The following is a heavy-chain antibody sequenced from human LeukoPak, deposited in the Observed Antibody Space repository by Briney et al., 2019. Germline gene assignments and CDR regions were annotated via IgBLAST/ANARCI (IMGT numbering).Heavy chain of an antibody. CDR1: GGSFSGYH. CDR3: ARVPMWSNFDY. D-gene: IGHD2-21*01. Sequence: SETLSLTCAVYGGSFSGYHWSWIRQPPGKGLEWIGEINHSGSTNYNPSLKSRVTISVDTSKNQFSLKLSSVTAADTAVYYCARVPMWSNFDYWGQGTLVTVSS. CDR2: INHSGST. V-gene: IGHV4-34*01. J-gene: IGHJ4*02.